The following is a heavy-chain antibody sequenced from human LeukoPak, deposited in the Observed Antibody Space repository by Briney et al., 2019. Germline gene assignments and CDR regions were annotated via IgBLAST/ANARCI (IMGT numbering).Heavy chain of an antibody. V-gene: IGHV1-18*01. D-gene: IGHD2-15*01. CDR3: ARVPDIVVVVAATHFDY. CDR1: GYTFTSYG. J-gene: IGHJ4*02. CDR2: ISAYNGNT. Sequence: ASVKVSCKASGYTFTSYGISWVRQAPGQGLEWMGWISAYNGNTNYAQKLQGRVTMTTDTSTSTAYMELRSLRSDDTAVYYCARVPDIVVVVAATHFDYWSQGTLVTVSS.